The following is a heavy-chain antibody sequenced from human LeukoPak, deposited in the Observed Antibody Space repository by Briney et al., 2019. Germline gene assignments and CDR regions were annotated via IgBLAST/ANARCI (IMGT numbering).Heavy chain of an antibody. CDR1: GYTFTNYG. V-gene: IGHV1-18*01. D-gene: IGHD7-27*01. J-gene: IGHJ5*02. CDR2: ISASNGYT. Sequence: ASVKVSCKASGYTFTNYGVSWVRQAPGQGLEWMGWISASNGYTNYAQRLQGRVTLTTDTSTSTAYMELRSLRSDDTAVYYCARDLPLTGDYESVNWFDPWGQGTLVTVSS. CDR3: ARDLPLTGDYESVNWFDP.